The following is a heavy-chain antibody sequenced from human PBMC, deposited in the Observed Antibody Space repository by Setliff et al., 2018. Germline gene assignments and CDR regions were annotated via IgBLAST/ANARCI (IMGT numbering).Heavy chain of an antibody. CDR3: ARNRLLIAVDQGFDP. CDR1: GGSISSGSYY. Sequence: TLSLTCAVSGGSISSGSYYWGRIRQPAGKGLEWIGHIYTSGNTDYSPSLKSRVTISVDTSKNQFSLKLSSVTAADTAVYYCARNRLLIAVDQGFDPWGQGTLVTVSS. V-gene: IGHV4-61*09. CDR2: IYTSGNT. D-gene: IGHD6-19*01. J-gene: IGHJ5*02.